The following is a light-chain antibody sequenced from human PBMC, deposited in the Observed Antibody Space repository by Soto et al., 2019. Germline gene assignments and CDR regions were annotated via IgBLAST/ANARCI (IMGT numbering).Light chain of an antibody. CDR3: QQRSNWWT. V-gene: IGKV3-15*01. CDR1: QSVNSN. CDR2: GAS. Sequence: ETVMTQSPATLSVSPGERATLSCRASQSVNSNLAWYQQKLGQAPRVLIYGASTRATGIPDRFSGSGSGTEFILTISSLQSEDFAVYYCQQRSNWWTFGQGTKVDIK. J-gene: IGKJ1*01.